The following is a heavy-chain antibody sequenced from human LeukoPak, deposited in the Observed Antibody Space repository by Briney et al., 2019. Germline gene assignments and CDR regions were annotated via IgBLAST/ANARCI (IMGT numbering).Heavy chain of an antibody. CDR2: INHSGST. D-gene: IGHD2-15*01. J-gene: IGHJ6*04. CDR1: GGSFSGYY. CDR3: ARGYCSGGSCSYYGMDV. Sequence: SETLSLTCAVYGGSFSGYYWSWIRQPPGKGLEWIGEINHSGSTYYNPSLKSRVTISVDTSKNQSSLKLSSVTAADTAVYYCARGYCSGGSCSYYGMDVWGKGTTVTVSS. V-gene: IGHV4-34*01.